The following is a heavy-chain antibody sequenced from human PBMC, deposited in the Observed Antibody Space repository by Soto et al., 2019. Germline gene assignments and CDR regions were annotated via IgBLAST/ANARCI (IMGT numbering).Heavy chain of an antibody. D-gene: IGHD3-10*01. J-gene: IGHJ4*02. CDR3: ARDRVIDGYKMGFDY. Sequence: QVQLVQSGAEVKKPGSSVTVSCKASGGTFSSYAISWVRQAPGQGLEWMGVIIPIFGTANYAQKFQSRVTITADESTSTAYMELSSLRSEDTAVYYCARDRVIDGYKMGFDYWGQGTLVTVSS. CDR1: GGTFSSYA. CDR2: IIPIFGTA. V-gene: IGHV1-69*12.